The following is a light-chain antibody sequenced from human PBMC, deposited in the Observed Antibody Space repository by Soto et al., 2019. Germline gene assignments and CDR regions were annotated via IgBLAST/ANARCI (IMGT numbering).Light chain of an antibody. Sequence: QSALTQPRSVSGSPGQSVTISCTGTNSDIGGYNYVSWYQQHPGKAPKVMIYDVNRRPSVVPDRFSGSKSGNTASLTISGLQAEDEADYYCCSYAGRYNFWVFGGGTKLTVL. V-gene: IGLV2-11*01. J-gene: IGLJ3*02. CDR1: NSDIGGYNY. CDR2: DVN. CDR3: CSYAGRYNFWV.